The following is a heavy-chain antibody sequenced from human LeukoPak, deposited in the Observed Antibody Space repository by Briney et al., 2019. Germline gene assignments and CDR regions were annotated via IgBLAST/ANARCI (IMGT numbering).Heavy chain of an antibody. CDR2: ISYNSGSI. CDR3: ARATGHFYDFWSGSFYYFDY. J-gene: IGHJ4*02. D-gene: IGHD3-3*01. Sequence: GGSLRLSCAASGFTFDDYGMHWVRQAPGKGLEWVSAISYNSGSIAYADSVKGRFAISRDNAKNSLYLQMNSLRAEDTAVYYCARATGHFYDFWSGSFYYFDYWGQGTLVTVSS. V-gene: IGHV3-9*01. CDR1: GFTFDDYG.